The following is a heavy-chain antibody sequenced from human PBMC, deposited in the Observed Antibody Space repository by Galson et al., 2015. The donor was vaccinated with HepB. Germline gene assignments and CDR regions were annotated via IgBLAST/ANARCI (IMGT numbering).Heavy chain of an antibody. CDR1: AYTFTDYY. Sequence: SVKVSCKASAYTFTDYYIHWVRQAPGQGLEWMGWINPESGGTNYAQKFQGRVTMTRDTSIGSAYMDLSRLRSDDTAVYYCVKGWYYFHFWGQGTLVTVSS. V-gene: IGHV1-2*02. CDR2: INPESGGT. D-gene: IGHD6-19*01. CDR3: VKGWYYFHF. J-gene: IGHJ4*02.